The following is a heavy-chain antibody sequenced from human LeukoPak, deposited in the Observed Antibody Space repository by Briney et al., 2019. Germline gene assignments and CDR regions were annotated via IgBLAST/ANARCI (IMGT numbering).Heavy chain of an antibody. V-gene: IGHV4-59*01. CDR1: GGPISSYY. CDR3: ARLGGYGYFDY. D-gene: IGHD5-12*01. Sequence: PSETLSLTCTVSGGPISSYYWSWIRQPPGKGLEWIGYIYYSGSTNYNPSLKSRVTISVDTSKSQFSLKLSSVTAADTAVYYCARLGGYGYFDYWGQGTLVTVSS. CDR2: IYYSGST. J-gene: IGHJ4*02.